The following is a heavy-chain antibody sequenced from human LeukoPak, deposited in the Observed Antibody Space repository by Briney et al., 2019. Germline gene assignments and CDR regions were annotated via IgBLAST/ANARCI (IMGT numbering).Heavy chain of an antibody. CDR3: ATHPHIVVVVAASGGDWFDP. CDR1: GFTFNNYA. D-gene: IGHD2-15*01. CDR2: ISGSGDNT. Sequence: PGGSLRLSCAASGFTFNNYAMSWVRQAPGKGLEWVSAISGSGDNTYYADSVKGRFTISRDNSKNTLYLQMNSLRAEDTAIYYCATHPHIVVVVAASGGDWFDPWGQGTLVTVSS. J-gene: IGHJ5*02. V-gene: IGHV3-23*01.